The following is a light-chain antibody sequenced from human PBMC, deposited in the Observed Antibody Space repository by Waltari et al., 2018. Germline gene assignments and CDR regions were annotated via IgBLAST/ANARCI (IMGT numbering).Light chain of an antibody. CDR2: MAS. CDR3: QHFNSYPFI. CDR1: QSIGNY. Sequence: DIQMTQSPSTLSASVGDRVTITCPASQSIGNYLAWYQQKPGKAPKLLIFMASTLQREVPSRFSGSGSGTECALTISGLQADDFATYFCQHFNSYPFIFGRGTKLEIK. V-gene: IGKV1-5*03. J-gene: IGKJ2*01.